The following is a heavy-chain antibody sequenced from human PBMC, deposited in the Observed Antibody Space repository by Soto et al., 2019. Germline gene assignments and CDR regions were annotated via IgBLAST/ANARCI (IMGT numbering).Heavy chain of an antibody. CDR1: GGTFSSYA. CDR3: ARPDPNSSSLYYYYGMDV. D-gene: IGHD6-13*01. J-gene: IGHJ6*02. Sequence: ASVKVSCKASGGTFSSYAISWVRQAPGQGLEWMGGIIPIFGTANYAQKFQGRVTITADESTSTAYMELSSLRSEDTAVYYCARPDPNSSSLYYYYGMDVWGQGTTVTVSS. CDR2: IIPIFGTA. V-gene: IGHV1-69*13.